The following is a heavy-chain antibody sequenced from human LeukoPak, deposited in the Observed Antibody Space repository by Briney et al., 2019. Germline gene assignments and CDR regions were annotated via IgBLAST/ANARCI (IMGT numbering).Heavy chain of an antibody. D-gene: IGHD3-22*01. J-gene: IGHJ4*02. CDR1: GGSTSSSSYY. Sequence: SETLSLTCTVSGGSTSSSSYYWGWIRQPPGKGLEWIGSIYYSGSTYYNPSLKSRVTISVDTSKNQFSLKLSSVTAADTAVYYCARVIVGAGDNILDYWGQGTLVTVSS. CDR3: ARVIVGAGDNILDY. V-gene: IGHV4-39*01. CDR2: IYYSGST.